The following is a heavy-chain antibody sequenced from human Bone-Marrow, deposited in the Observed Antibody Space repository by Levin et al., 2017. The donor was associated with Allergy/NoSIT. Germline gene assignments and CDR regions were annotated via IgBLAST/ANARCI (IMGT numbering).Heavy chain of an antibody. CDR3: ARVASGGYYSDWNFGL. CDR1: GYTFANYW. J-gene: IGHJ2*01. D-gene: IGHD3-22*01. V-gene: IGHV5-51*01. CDR2: IYPGDSDS. Sequence: GESLKISCKASGYTFANYWVAWVRQMPGKGLEWMGIIYPGDSDSRYSPSFQGQITISADKSINTAYLQWSSLKASDTAIYYRARVASGGYYSDWNFGLWGRGTLVTVSS.